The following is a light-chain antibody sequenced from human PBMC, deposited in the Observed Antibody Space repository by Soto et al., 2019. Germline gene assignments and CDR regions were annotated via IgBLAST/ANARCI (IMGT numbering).Light chain of an antibody. J-gene: IGKJ4*01. CDR3: QQRSNWPLT. CDR2: DTS. CDR1: EGVVRY. Sequence: EIVLTQSPVTLSLSPGDTATLSCRASEGVVRYLAWYQQKPGQAPRLLMYDTSKRATGIPARFSGSGYGRDFTLTISSLEPEDFAVYYCQQRSNWPLTFGGGTKVEIK. V-gene: IGKV3-11*02.